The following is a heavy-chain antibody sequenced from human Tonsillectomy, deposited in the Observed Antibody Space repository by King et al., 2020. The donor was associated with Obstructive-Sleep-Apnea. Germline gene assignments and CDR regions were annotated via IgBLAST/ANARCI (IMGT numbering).Heavy chain of an antibody. Sequence: VQLVESGGGLVRPGGSLRLSCVASGFNFNTYSMYWVRQAPGKALEWVSSIGSTSDYRYYADSTKGRFTISRDDAKNLLYLQMNSLRAEDTAVYYCAADGQFDYWGLGTLVIVSS. J-gene: IGHJ4*02. CDR3: AADGQFDY. CDR1: GFNFNTYS. V-gene: IGHV3-21*06. CDR2: IGSTSDYR. D-gene: IGHD5-24*01.